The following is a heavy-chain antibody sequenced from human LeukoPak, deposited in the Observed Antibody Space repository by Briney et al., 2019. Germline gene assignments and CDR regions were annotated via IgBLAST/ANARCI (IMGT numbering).Heavy chain of an antibody. CDR3: AREDYYDSSGYYDY. D-gene: IGHD3-22*01. Sequence: GGSLRLSCAASGFTFSSYSMIWVRQAPGKGLEWVSYSSNSGSTIYYADSVKGRFTISRDNAKNSLYLQMNSLRAEDTAVYYCAREDYYDSSGYYDYWGQGTLVTVSS. J-gene: IGHJ4*02. V-gene: IGHV3-48*01. CDR2: SSNSGSTI. CDR1: GFTFSSYS.